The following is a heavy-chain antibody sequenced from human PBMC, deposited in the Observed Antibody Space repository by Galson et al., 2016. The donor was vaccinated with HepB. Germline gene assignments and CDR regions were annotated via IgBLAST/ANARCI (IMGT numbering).Heavy chain of an antibody. J-gene: IGHJ3*02. CDR1: GYSFTSYW. V-gene: IGHV5-51*01. D-gene: IGHD3-16*01. CDR3: AGHVGSRSLSCAFDI. Sequence: QSGAEVTKPGESVKISCKGSGYSFTSYWIVWVRQMPGKGLECMGAIYPGDSNSKYSPSFQGQVTMSADKSISTAYLQWSSLTASDTALYYCAGHVGSRSLSCAFDIWGQGTMVTVSS. CDR2: IYPGDSNS.